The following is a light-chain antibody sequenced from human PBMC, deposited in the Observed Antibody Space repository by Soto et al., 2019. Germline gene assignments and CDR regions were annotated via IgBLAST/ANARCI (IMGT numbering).Light chain of an antibody. J-gene: IGKJ3*01. CDR3: QQYYSYVT. CDR1: QGISSY. CDR2: AAS. Sequence: AIRMTQSASSFSASTGDRVTITCRASQGISSYLAWYQQKPGKAPKLLIYAASTLQSGVPSRFSGSGSGTDFTLTISCLQSEDFATYYCQQYYSYVTFGPGTKVDIK. V-gene: IGKV1-8*01.